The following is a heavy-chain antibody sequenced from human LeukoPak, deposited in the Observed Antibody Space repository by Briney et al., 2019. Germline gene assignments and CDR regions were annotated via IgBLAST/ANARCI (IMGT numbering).Heavy chain of an antibody. Sequence: SETLSLTCTVSGGSISSYYWSWIRQPPGKGLEWIGYIYYSGSTNYNPSLKSRVTISVDTSKNQFSLKLSSVTAADTAVYYCARVNGMITFGGVIVNDAFDIWGQGTMVTVSS. D-gene: IGHD3-16*02. CDR3: ARVNGMITFGGVIVNDAFDI. V-gene: IGHV4-59*01. CDR1: GGSISSYY. J-gene: IGHJ3*02. CDR2: IYYSGST.